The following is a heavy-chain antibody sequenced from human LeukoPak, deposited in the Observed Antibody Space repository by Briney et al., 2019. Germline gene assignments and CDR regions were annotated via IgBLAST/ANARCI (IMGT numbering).Heavy chain of an antibody. V-gene: IGHV3-48*04. CDR1: GFTFSHHG. J-gene: IGHJ5*02. Sequence: GGSLRLSCAASGFTFSHHGMNWVRQAPGKGLEWVSGIRADAITTYYADSVKGRFTISRDNARNSLYLQMNTLRAEDTAVYSCARGADGVSSNSRGWFDPWGQGTLVTVSS. CDR2: IRADAITT. D-gene: IGHD2-15*01. CDR3: ARGADGVSSNSRGWFDP.